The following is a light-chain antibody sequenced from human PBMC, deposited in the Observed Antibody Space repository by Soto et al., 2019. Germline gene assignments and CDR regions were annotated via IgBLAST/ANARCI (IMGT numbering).Light chain of an antibody. J-gene: IGKJ5*01. CDR3: QQRSNWPPT. CDR2: DAS. V-gene: IGKV3-11*01. CDR1: QSVTTY. Sequence: VLTQSPGTLSLSPGERASLSCRASQSVTTYLAWYQQKPGQAPRLLIYDASNRATGIPARFSGSGSGTDFTLTISSLEPEDFAVYYCQQRSNWPPTFGQGTRLEIK.